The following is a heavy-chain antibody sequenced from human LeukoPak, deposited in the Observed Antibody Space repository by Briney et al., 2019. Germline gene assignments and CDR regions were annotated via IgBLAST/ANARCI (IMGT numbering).Heavy chain of an antibody. CDR3: ARDELYYYDSSGYYQHY. J-gene: IGHJ4*02. Sequence: SETLSLTCTVSGGSISSGSYYWSWIRQPAGKGLEWIGRIYTSGSTNYNPSLKSRVTISVDTSKNQFSLKLSSVTAADTAVYYCARDELYYYDSSGYYQHYWGQGTLVTVS. CDR1: GGSISSGSYY. CDR2: IYTSGST. D-gene: IGHD3-22*01. V-gene: IGHV4-61*02.